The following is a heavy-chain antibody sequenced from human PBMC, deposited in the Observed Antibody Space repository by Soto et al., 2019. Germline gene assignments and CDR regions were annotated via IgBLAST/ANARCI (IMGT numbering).Heavy chain of an antibody. CDR2: INAGNGNT. CDR1: GYTFTSYA. V-gene: IGHV1-3*01. J-gene: IGHJ4*02. CDR3: ARDLGGWPDY. Sequence: QVQLVQSGAEVKKPGASVKVSCKASGYTFTSYAIHWVRQAPGQRLEWMGWINAGNGNTKYSQKFQDRVTMTRDTSAITAYMELSSLRSEDTAVYYCARDLGGWPDYWGQGTLVTVSS. D-gene: IGHD6-19*01.